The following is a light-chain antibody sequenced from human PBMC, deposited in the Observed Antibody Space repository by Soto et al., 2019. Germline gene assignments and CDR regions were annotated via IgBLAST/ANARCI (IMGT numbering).Light chain of an antibody. V-gene: IGKV3-20*01. J-gene: IGKJ1*01. Sequence: EIVLAQSPGTLSLSPGESATLSCRASQSVSSSFLAWYQQEAGQAPRLLIYGASRRATGIPDRFSGSGSGTDFTLTISRLEPEDFAVYYCQQYVSSPWAFGQWTKVEI. CDR1: QSVSSSF. CDR2: GAS. CDR3: QQYVSSPWA.